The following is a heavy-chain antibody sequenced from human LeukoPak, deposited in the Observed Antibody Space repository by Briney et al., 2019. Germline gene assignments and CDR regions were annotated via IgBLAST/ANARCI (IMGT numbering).Heavy chain of an antibody. CDR1: GFTFSTYW. CDR2: ISTDGSTR. V-gene: IGHV3-74*01. Sequence: GGSLRLSCAGSGFTFSTYWMHLVRQAPGKGLVWVSRISTDGSTRSYADSVKGPFTISRDNAKNTLFLQMDSLRAEDTAVYYCVRGTSRENGYGGDDPYWGQGTLVIVSS. CDR3: VRGTSRENGYGGDDPY. D-gene: IGHD2-21*02. J-gene: IGHJ4*02.